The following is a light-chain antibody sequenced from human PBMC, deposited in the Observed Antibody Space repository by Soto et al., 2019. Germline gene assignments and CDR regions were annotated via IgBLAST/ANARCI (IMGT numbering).Light chain of an antibody. Sequence: QSVLTQPASVSGSPGQSITISCTGTSSDVGGYNYVSWYQQHAGKVPKLVICEVTNRPPGVSNRFSGSKSGNTASLTISGLQTEDEADYYCSSYTRSSTWVFGGGTKLTVL. CDR2: EVT. CDR1: SSDVGGYNY. CDR3: SSYTRSSTWV. V-gene: IGLV2-14*01. J-gene: IGLJ3*02.